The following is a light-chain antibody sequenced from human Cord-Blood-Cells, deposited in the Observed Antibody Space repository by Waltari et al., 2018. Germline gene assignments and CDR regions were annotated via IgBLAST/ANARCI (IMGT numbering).Light chain of an antibody. CDR1: PSVLYSSNNKNY. CDR3: QQYYSTPWT. CDR2: WAS. V-gene: IGKV4-1*01. J-gene: IGKJ1*01. Sequence: ILLTQSPHSLAESLRERATINCTSSPSVLYSSNNKNYLAWYQQKPGQPPKLLIYWASTRESGVPDRFSGSGSGTDFTLTISSLQAEDVAVYYCQQYYSTPWTFGQGTKVEIK.